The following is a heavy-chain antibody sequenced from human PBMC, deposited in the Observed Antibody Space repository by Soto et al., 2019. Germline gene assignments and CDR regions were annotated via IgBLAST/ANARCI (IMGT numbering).Heavy chain of an antibody. CDR1: GGTFSSYA. CDR2: IIPIFGTA. J-gene: IGHJ6*02. Sequence: SVKVSCKASGGTFSSYAISWVRQAPGQGLEWMGGIIPIFGTANYAQKFQGRVTITADESTSTAYMELSSLRSEDTAVYYCAXEAVTMIVVVIPYGMDVWGQGTTVTVSS. CDR3: AXEAVTMIVVVIPYGMDV. D-gene: IGHD3-22*01. V-gene: IGHV1-69*13.